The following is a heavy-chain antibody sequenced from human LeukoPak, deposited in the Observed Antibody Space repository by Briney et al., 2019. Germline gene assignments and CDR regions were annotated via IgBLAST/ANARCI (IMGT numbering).Heavy chain of an antibody. CDR3: TRDGELRSNAFDI. D-gene: IGHD1-7*01. CDR1: GFTFGDYA. V-gene: IGHV3-49*03. CDR2: IRSKAYGGTT. J-gene: IGHJ3*02. Sequence: GGSLRLSCTASGFTFGDYAMSWFRQAPGKGLEWVGFIRSKAYGGTTEYAASVKGRFTISRDDSKSIAYLQMNSLKTEDTAVYYCTRDGELRSNAFDIWGQGTMVTVSS.